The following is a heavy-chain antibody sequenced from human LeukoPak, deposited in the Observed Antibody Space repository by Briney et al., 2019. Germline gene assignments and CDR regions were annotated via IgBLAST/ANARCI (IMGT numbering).Heavy chain of an antibody. J-gene: IGHJ4*02. CDR1: GGSISSSSYY. Sequence: PSETLSLTCTVSGGSISSSSYYWGWIRQPPGKGLEWIGSIYYSGSTYYNPSPKSRVTISVDTSKNQYSPKRSSVTAVDTPVYYCARAVTIAVAGNRIYYFYYWGQGTLVTVSS. V-gene: IGHV4-39*01. CDR3: ARAVTIAVAGNRIYYFYY. CDR2: IYYSGST. D-gene: IGHD6-19*01.